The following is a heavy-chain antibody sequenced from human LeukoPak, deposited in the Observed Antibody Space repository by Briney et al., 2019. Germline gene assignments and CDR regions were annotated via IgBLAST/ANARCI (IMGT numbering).Heavy chain of an antibody. V-gene: IGHV3-66*01. D-gene: IGHD4-17*01. CDR2: IYSSGVT. J-gene: IGHJ4*02. Sequence: GGSLRLSCAASGFTVSTNYMSWVRQAPGKGLEWVAVIYSSGVTYYADSVKGRFTISRDNSKNTVNLHMTSLRAEDTAIYYCARLWSNYGNSFDSWGQGTLVTVAS. CDR3: ARLWSNYGNSFDS. CDR1: GFTVSTNY.